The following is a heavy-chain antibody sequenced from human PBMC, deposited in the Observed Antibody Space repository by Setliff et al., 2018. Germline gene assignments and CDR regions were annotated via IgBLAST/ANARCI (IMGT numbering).Heavy chain of an antibody. CDR3: ARSFSRREKFLLDY. CDR2: IYYSGSI. Sequence: PSETLSLTCSVSGDSMSFSYWSWIRQPPGKGLEWIGYIYYSGSIDSHPSLKSRVSISIDTSKNQFSLNVRSVTAADTAVYYCARSFSRREKFLLDYWGQGALVTVSS. J-gene: IGHJ4*02. CDR1: GDSMSFSY. V-gene: IGHV4-59*01.